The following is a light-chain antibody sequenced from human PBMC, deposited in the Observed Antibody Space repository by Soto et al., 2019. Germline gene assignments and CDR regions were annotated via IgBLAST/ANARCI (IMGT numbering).Light chain of an antibody. CDR2: GAS. CDR3: QDYGSSRT. V-gene: IGKV3-20*01. Sequence: EIVLTQSPGTLSLSPGERATLSCRASQSVSSSYLAWYQQKPGQAPRLLIYGASSRATGIPDRFSGSGSGTDFTLTISRLAPEDFAVYYCQDYGSSRTFGQGTRVEIK. CDR1: QSVSSSY. J-gene: IGKJ1*01.